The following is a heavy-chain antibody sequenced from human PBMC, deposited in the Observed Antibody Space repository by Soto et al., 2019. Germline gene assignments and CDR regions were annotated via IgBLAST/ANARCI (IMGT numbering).Heavy chain of an antibody. CDR1: GFTFSDHY. D-gene: IGHD2-2*01. CDR2: TRNKANSYTT. CDR3: VRVSTNYYLDS. V-gene: IGHV3-72*01. Sequence: EVQLVESGGGLVQPGGSLRLSCAVSGFTFSDHYMDWVRQAPGKGLEWVGRTRNKANSYTTEYAASVKGRFTISRDDSTNSLYLQMNSLKTEDTAVYYCVRVSTNYYLDSWGQGTLVTVSS. J-gene: IGHJ4*02.